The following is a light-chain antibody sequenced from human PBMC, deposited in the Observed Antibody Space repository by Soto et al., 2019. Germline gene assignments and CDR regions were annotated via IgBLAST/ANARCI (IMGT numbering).Light chain of an antibody. CDR3: QQYGSSLFT. J-gene: IGKJ3*01. V-gene: IGKV3-20*01. CDR2: GAS. Sequence: EIVLTQSPATLSLSPGERATLSCRASQSVSSYLAWYQQKPGQAPRLLIYGASSRATAIPDRFSGSGSGTDFTLTISRLEPEDFAVYYCQQYGSSLFTFGPGTKVDIK. CDR1: QSVSSY.